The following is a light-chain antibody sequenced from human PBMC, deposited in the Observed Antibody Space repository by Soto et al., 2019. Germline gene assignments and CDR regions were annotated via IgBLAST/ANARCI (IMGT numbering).Light chain of an antibody. CDR1: QKFLDRAKTKNY. Sequence: DIVMTQSQDALAVSLGELATFNCKSSQKFLDRAKTKNYLAGYQKKSGQPPKLPIYWASPREPGVPDRFTGSGSGTDFTLTISSLQAEDVAVYYCQQYFTSPWTFGQGTKVEI. J-gene: IGKJ1*01. CDR2: WAS. CDR3: QQYFTSPWT. V-gene: IGKV4-1*01.